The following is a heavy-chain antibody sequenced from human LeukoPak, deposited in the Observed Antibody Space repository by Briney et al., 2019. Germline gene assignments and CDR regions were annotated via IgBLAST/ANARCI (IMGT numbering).Heavy chain of an antibody. CDR3: ARGFGRP. CDR2: IKQDGSEK. CDR1: GLTFSSYW. V-gene: IGHV3-7*01. Sequence: GGSLRLSCAASGLTFSSYWMSWVRQAPGKGLEWVANIKQDGSEKYYVDSVKGRFTISRDNAKNSLYLQMNSLRAEDTAVYYCARGFGRPWGQGTLVTVSS. J-gene: IGHJ4*02. D-gene: IGHD3/OR15-3a*01.